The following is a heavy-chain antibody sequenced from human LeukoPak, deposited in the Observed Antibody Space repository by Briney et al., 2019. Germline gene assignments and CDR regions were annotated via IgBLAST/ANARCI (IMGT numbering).Heavy chain of an antibody. D-gene: IGHD3-22*01. J-gene: IGHJ3*02. CDR2: ISWNSGSI. Sequence: GRSLRLSCAASGFTFDDYAMHWVRQAPGKGLEWVSGISWNSGSIGYADSVKGRFTISRGNAKNSLYLQMNSLRAEDMALYYCAKDARPDYYDSSGYPNDAFDIWGQGTMVTVSS. CDR1: GFTFDDYA. V-gene: IGHV3-9*03. CDR3: AKDARPDYYDSSGYPNDAFDI.